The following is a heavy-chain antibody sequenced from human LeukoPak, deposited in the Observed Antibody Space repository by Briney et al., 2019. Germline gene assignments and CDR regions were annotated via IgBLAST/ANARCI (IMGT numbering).Heavy chain of an antibody. Sequence: SETLSLTCTVSGGSISSGDYYWSWIRQPPGKGLEWIGYIYYSGYTYYNPSLKSRLTILVDTSKNQFSLRLNFVTAADTAVYYCAGGVVYYYYGMGVWGQGTTVTVSS. CDR1: GGSISSGDYY. J-gene: IGHJ6*02. V-gene: IGHV4-30-4*01. CDR3: AGGVVYYYYGMGV. D-gene: IGHD2-15*01. CDR2: IYYSGYT.